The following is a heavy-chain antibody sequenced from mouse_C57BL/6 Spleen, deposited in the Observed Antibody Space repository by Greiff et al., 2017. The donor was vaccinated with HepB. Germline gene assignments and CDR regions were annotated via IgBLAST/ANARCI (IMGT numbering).Heavy chain of an antibody. Sequence: LVRPGSSVKMSCKPSGYTFTSYGINWVKQRPGQGLEWIGYIYIGNGYTEYNEKFKGKATLTSDTSSSTAYMQLSGLTSEDSAIYFCARVSIHETYVMDYWGQGASVTDSS. D-gene: IGHD2-10*02. J-gene: IGHJ4*01. CDR3: ARVSIHETYVMDY. CDR2: IYIGNGYT. V-gene: IGHV1-58*01. CDR1: GYTFTSYG.